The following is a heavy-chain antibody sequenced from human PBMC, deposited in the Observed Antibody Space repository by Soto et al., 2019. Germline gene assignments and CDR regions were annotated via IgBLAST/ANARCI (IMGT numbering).Heavy chain of an antibody. CDR3: ARATGYDFWSGYYYYFYGMDV. CDR2: INGGNGNT. CDR1: GYSFVTYS. D-gene: IGHD3-3*01. V-gene: IGHV1-3*01. J-gene: IGHJ6*02. Sequence: GASVKVSCKASGYSFVTYSIHWVRQAPGQSLEWMGWINGGNGNTYYSQKFQGRVTIARDTSASTASMELSSLRSEDTAVYYCARATGYDFWSGYYYYFYGMDVWGQGTTVTVSS.